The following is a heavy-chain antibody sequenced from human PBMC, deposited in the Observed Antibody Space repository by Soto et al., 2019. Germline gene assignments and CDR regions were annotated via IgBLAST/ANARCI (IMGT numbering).Heavy chain of an antibody. CDR2: MYYSGST. Sequence: QLQLQESGPGLVKPSETLSLTCTVSGGSIINSAYTWGWIRQPPGKGLEWIGTMYYSGSTYYNPSLKSRVTMSVDTCKNQFSLKLSSVTAADTAVYFCARREKTGKFDPWGQGTLVTVSS. CDR1: GGSIINSAYT. J-gene: IGHJ5*02. V-gene: IGHV4-39*01. CDR3: ARREKTGKFDP. D-gene: IGHD3-10*01.